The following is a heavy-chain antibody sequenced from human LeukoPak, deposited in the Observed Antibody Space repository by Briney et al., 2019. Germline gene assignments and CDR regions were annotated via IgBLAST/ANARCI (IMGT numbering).Heavy chain of an antibody. CDR1: GGSFSGYY. V-gene: IGHV4-34*01. CDR3: ARGGKAGAGTRKKYFQH. D-gene: IGHD6-13*01. CDR2: INHSGST. J-gene: IGHJ1*01. Sequence: PSETLSLTCAVYGGSFSGYYWSWIRQPPGKGLEWIGEINHSGSTNYNPSLKSRVTISVDTSKNQFSLKLSSVTAADTAVYYCARGGKAGAGTRKKYFQHWGQGTLVTGSS.